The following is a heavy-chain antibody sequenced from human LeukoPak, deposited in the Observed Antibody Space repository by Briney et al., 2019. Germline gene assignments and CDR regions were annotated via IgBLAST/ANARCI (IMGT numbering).Heavy chain of an antibody. CDR3: ARGQPGVAAAGNLDY. CDR1: GLTFRSYA. CDR2: IWSDGNNK. V-gene: IGHV3-33*01. J-gene: IGHJ4*02. Sequence: PGGSLRLSCAASGLTFRSYAMHWVRQAPGKGLEWVAIIWSDGNNKYYADSVEGRFTISRDTSKNTLFLQMNSLRAEDTAVYYCARGQPGVAAAGNLDYWGQGTLVTVSS. D-gene: IGHD6-13*01.